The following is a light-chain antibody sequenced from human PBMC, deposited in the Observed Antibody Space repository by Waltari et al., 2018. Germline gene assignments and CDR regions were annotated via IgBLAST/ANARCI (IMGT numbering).Light chain of an antibody. CDR2: GAS. V-gene: IGKV3-20*01. Sequence: TQSPGTLSLSPGERVTLSCRASQSVSSSYLAWYQQKPGQAPRLLIYGASSRATGIPDRFSGSGSGTDFTLTISRLEPEDFAVYYCQQYGSSPWTFGQGTKVEIK. CDR1: QSVSSSY. CDR3: QQYGSSPWT. J-gene: IGKJ1*01.